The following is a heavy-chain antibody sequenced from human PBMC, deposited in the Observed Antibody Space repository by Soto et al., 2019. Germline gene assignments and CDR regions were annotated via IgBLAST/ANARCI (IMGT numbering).Heavy chain of an antibody. CDR1: GFTFSSYS. CDR2: ISSSSSYI. J-gene: IGHJ3*02. V-gene: IGHV3-21*01. D-gene: IGHD5-12*01. Sequence: EVQLVESGGGLVKPGGSLRLSCAASGFTFSSYSMNWVRQAPGKGLEWVSSISSSSSYIYYADSVKGRFTISRDNAKNSLYLQMNRLRAEDTAVYYCARAPREYSGYGAFDIWGQGTMVTVSS. CDR3: ARAPREYSGYGAFDI.